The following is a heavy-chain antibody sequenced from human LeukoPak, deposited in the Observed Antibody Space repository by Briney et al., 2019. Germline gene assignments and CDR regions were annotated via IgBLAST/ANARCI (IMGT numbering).Heavy chain of an antibody. Sequence: GRSLRLSCAASGFTFSSYEMNWVRQAPGKGLEWVSYISSSGSTIYYADSVKGRFTISRDNAKNSLYLQMNSLRAEDTAVYYCARDHCSSTSCYGAWSDYWGQGTLVTVSS. V-gene: IGHV3-48*03. D-gene: IGHD2-2*01. J-gene: IGHJ4*02. CDR3: ARDHCSSTSCYGAWSDY. CDR2: ISSSGSTI. CDR1: GFTFSSYE.